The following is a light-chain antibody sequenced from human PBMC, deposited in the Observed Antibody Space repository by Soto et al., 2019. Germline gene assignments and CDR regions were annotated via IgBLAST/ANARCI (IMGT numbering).Light chain of an antibody. CDR1: QSVSSN. J-gene: IGKJ5*01. Sequence: EIVITQSPTILSVSPGERATLSCRASQSVSSNLAWYQQKPGQAPRLLIYAASNRATGVPARFSGSWSGTEFTLTISSLQSEDFAVYYCQQYNNWITFGQGTRLEIK. CDR2: AAS. CDR3: QQYNNWIT. V-gene: IGKV3-15*01.